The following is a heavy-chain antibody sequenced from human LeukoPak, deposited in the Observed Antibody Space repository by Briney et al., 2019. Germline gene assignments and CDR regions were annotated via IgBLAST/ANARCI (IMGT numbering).Heavy chain of an antibody. CDR2: ISYDGSNK. D-gene: IGHD6-19*01. J-gene: IGHJ4*02. CDR3: AKDRAPIYISGWHYFDY. CDR1: GFTFSSYG. Sequence: PGRSLRLSCAASGFTFSSYGMHWVRQAPGKGLEWVAVISYDGSNKYYADSVKGRFTISRDNSKNTLYLQMNSLRAEDTAVYYCAKDRAPIYISGWHYFDYWGQGTLVTVSS. V-gene: IGHV3-30*18.